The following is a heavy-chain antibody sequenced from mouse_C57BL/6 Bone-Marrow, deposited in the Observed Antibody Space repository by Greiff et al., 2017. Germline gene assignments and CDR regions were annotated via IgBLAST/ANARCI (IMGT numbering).Heavy chain of an antibody. CDR2: IFPGSGST. J-gene: IGHJ4*01. CDR1: GYTFTAYY. CDR3: ARGGMDY. V-gene: IGHV1-75*01. Sequence: QVQLQQSGPELVKPGASVTITCKASGYTFTAYYINWVKQMPGQGLEWIGWIFPGSGSTYYNETFKGKATLTVDKSFSTAYMLLSSLTSEDSAVYFCARGGMDYWGQGTSVTVSS.